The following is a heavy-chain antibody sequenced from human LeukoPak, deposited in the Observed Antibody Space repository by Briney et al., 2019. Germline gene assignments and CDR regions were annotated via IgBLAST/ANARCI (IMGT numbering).Heavy chain of an antibody. V-gene: IGHV3-53*01. CDR1: GFTVSSNY. Sequence: PGGSLRLSCAASGFTVSSNYMSWVRQAPGKGLEWVSVIYSGGSTYYADSVKGRFTISRDNSENTLYLQMNSLRAEDTAVYYCARMSGERRYCSSTSCYTGLDYWGQGTLVTVSS. D-gene: IGHD2-2*02. CDR3: ARMSGERRYCSSTSCYTGLDY. J-gene: IGHJ4*02. CDR2: IYSGGST.